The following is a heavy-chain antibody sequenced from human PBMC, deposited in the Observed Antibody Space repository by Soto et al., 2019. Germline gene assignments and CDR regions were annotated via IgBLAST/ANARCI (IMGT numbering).Heavy chain of an antibody. CDR1: GYTFTSYG. Sequence: VASVKVSCKASGYTFTSYGISWVRQAPGQGLEWMGWISAYNGNTNYAQKLQGRVTMTTDTSTSTAYMELRSLRSDDTAVYYCARDTDTAMVTWAFDIWGQGTMVTVSS. CDR2: ISAYNGNT. CDR3: ARDTDTAMVTWAFDI. V-gene: IGHV1-18*01. D-gene: IGHD5-18*01. J-gene: IGHJ3*02.